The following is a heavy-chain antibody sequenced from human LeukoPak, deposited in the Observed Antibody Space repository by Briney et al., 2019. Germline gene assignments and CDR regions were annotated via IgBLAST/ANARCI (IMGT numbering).Heavy chain of an antibody. D-gene: IGHD3-22*01. J-gene: IGHJ4*02. Sequence: GGSLRLSCAASGFPFSTYSMNWVRQAPGRGLEWVSYIRSSGSTIFYADSVKGRFTISRDNAKNSLYLQMNSLRDEDTAVYYCASAYYYDSSGYYPRFDYWGQGTLVTVSS. CDR1: GFPFSTYS. V-gene: IGHV3-48*02. CDR2: IRSSGSTI. CDR3: ASAYYYDSSGYYPRFDY.